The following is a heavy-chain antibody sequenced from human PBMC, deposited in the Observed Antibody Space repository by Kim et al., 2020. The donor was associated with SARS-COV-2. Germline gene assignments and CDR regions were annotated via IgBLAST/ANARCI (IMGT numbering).Heavy chain of an antibody. CDR3: ARVWYSSSWIDAFDI. D-gene: IGHD6-13*01. J-gene: IGHJ3*02. CDR1: GGSFSGYY. Sequence: SETLSLTCAVYGGSFSGYYWSWIRQPPGKGLEWIGEINHSGSTNYNPSLKSRVTISVDTSKNQFSLKLSSVTAADTAVYYCARVWYSSSWIDAFDIWGQGTMVTVSS. V-gene: IGHV4-34*01. CDR2: INHSGST.